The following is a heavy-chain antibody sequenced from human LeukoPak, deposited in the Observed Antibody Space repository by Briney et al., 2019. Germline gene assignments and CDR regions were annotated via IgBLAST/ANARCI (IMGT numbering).Heavy chain of an antibody. CDR2: IYSGGST. V-gene: IGHV3-53*01. CDR1: GFTVSSNY. D-gene: IGHD4-23*01. CDR3: ARDTGGNSHYYYYYGMDV. Sequence: GGSLRLSCAASGFTVSSNYMSWVRQAPGKGLEWVSVIYSGGSTYYADSVKGRFTISRDNSKNTLYLQMNSLRVEDTAVYYCARDTGGNSHYYYYYGMDVWGQGTTVTVSS. J-gene: IGHJ6*02.